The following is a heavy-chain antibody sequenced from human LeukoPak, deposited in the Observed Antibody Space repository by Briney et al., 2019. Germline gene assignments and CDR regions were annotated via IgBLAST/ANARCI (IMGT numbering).Heavy chain of an antibody. Sequence: SETLSLTCAVYGGSFSVYYWSWIRQPPGKGLEWIGEINHSGSTNYNPSLKSRVTISVDTSKNQFSLKLSSVTAADTAVYYCARWRDYYDSSGTSDYFDYWGQGTLVTVSS. CDR2: INHSGST. CDR1: GGSFSVYY. V-gene: IGHV4-34*01. D-gene: IGHD3-22*01. CDR3: ARWRDYYDSSGTSDYFDY. J-gene: IGHJ4*02.